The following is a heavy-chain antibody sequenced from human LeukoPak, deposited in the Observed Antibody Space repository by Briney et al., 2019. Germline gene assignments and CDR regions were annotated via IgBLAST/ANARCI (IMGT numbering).Heavy chain of an antibody. CDR2: IYYSGST. CDR1: GGSISSSSYY. CDR3: ARDVLRYFDWLLFDQDTDV. Sequence: SQTQSLTCTVSGGSISSSSYYWGWIRQPPGKGLEWIGSIYYSGSTYYNPSLKSRVTISVDTSKNQFSLKLSSVTAADTAVYYCARDVLRYFDWLLFDQDTDVWGKGTTVTVSS. D-gene: IGHD3-9*01. V-gene: IGHV4-39*01. J-gene: IGHJ6*04.